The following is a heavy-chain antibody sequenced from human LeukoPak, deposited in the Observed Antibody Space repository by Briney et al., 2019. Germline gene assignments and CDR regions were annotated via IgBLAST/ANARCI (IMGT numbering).Heavy chain of an antibody. CDR3: ATSNWGSDY. Sequence: GGSLRLSCAVSGFTFNSYWMSWVRQAPGKGLEWVANINQGGSERYNVDSVKGRFTISRDNAKNSLYLQMNNLRAEDTAVYYCATSNWGSDYWGQGILVTVSS. D-gene: IGHD7-27*01. V-gene: IGHV3-7*01. CDR2: INQGGSER. CDR1: GFTFNSYW. J-gene: IGHJ4*02.